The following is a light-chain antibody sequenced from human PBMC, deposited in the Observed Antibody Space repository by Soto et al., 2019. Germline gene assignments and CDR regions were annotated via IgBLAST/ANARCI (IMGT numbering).Light chain of an antibody. J-gene: IGLJ1*01. CDR1: SSDVGGYNY. CDR3: SSYTSSSTLLYV. Sequence: QSALTQPASVSGSPGQSITISCTGTSSDVGGYNYVSWYQQHPGKATKLMIYDVSNRPSGVSNRFSGSKSGNTAYLPLSGLPAEDEADYYCSSYTSSSTLLYVFGTGTKLTFL. CDR2: DVS. V-gene: IGLV2-14*01.